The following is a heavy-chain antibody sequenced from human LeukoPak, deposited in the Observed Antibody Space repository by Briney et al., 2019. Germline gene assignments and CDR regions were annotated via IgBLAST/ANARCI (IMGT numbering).Heavy chain of an antibody. J-gene: IGHJ5*02. V-gene: IGHV1-18*01. Sequence: GASVKVSCKASGYTFTSYGISWVRQAPGQGLEWMGWISAYNGNTNYAQKLQGRVTMTTDTSTSTAYMELSSLRSEDTAVYYCATVSGYCSSTSCYYPLPGWFDPWGQGTLVTVSS. CDR1: GYTFTSYG. D-gene: IGHD2-2*03. CDR3: ATVSGYCSSTSCYYPLPGWFDP. CDR2: ISAYNGNT.